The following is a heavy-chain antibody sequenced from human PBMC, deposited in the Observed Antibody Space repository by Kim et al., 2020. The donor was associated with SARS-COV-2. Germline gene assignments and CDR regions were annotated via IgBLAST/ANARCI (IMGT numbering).Heavy chain of an antibody. CDR3: ARVKAAAGKNRNWFDP. Sequence: SETLSLTCTVSGGSISSYYWSWIRQPAGKGLEWIGRIYTSGSTNYNPSLKSRVTMSVDTSKNQFSLKLSSVTAADTAVYYCARVKAAAGKNRNWFDPWGQGTLVTVSS. CDR1: GGSISSYY. D-gene: IGHD6-13*01. CDR2: IYTSGST. V-gene: IGHV4-4*07. J-gene: IGHJ5*02.